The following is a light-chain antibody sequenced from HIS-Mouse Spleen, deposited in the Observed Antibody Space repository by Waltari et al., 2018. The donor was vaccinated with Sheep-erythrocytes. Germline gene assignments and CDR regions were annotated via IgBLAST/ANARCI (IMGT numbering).Light chain of an antibody. J-gene: IGLJ3*02. Sequence: QSALTQPASVSGSPGQSITISCTGTSSDVWSYNLVSWYHQPPGKAPKLMFYEGSKRPSGVSNRFSGSKSGNTASLTISGLQAEDGADYYCCSYAGSSTWVFGGGTKLTVL. V-gene: IGLV2-23*01. CDR1: SSDVWSYNL. CDR2: EGS. CDR3: CSYAGSSTWV.